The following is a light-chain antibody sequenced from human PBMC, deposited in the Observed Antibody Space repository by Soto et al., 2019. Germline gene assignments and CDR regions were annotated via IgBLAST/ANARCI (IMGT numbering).Light chain of an antibody. Sequence: EIVLTQSPATLSLSPGERATLSCRAGQSISDYLAWYQQRPGQAPRLLIFDASNRATGVPDRFSGGGSGTDFTLIISSLEPEDFAVYYCQQRVSWPPTFGGGTKVEI. V-gene: IGKV3-11*01. CDR2: DAS. CDR3: QQRVSWPPT. J-gene: IGKJ4*01. CDR1: QSISDY.